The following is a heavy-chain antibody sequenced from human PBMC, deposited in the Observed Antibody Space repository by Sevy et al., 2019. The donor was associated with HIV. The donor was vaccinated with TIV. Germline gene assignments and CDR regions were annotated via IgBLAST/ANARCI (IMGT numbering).Heavy chain of an antibody. V-gene: IGHV3-11*06. CDR1: GFTFSDDY. Sequence: GGSLRLSCTGSGFTFSDDYMSWIRQAPGKGLEWVAYFSSSGSYANYEDSVKGRFSISRDNAKDSVFLQMNSLGAEDKAIYYWAGVFRDKVCRPRSFDLWGQGTMVTVSS. CDR3: AGVFRDKVCRPRSFDL. J-gene: IGHJ3*01. CDR2: FSSSGSYA. D-gene: IGHD6-6*01.